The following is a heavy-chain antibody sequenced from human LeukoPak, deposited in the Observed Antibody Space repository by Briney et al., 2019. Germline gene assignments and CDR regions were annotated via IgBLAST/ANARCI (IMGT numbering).Heavy chain of an antibody. CDR1: GFTFSSYA. CDR2: ISGSGGST. J-gene: IGHJ4*02. CDR3: AKNNYYDSSGYYYFDY. V-gene: IGHV3-23*01. D-gene: IGHD3-22*01. Sequence: GGSLRLSCAASGFTFSSYAMRWVRQAPGKGREWGSAISGSGGSTYYADSVKRRFTISRDNSKNTLYLQMNSLRAEDTAVYYCAKNNYYDSSGYYYFDYWGQGTLVTVSS.